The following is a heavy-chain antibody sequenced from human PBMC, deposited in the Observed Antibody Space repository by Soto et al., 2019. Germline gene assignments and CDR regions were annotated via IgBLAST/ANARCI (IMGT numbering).Heavy chain of an antibody. D-gene: IGHD6-6*01. Sequence: QVQLVQSGAEVKKPGASVKVSCKASGYTFTDYRMIWVRQAPGQGLKWMGIINPSGASTNYEQKAQGRLTLTRDSFTRTVDMELRSLRSQHTAVYYCARPAGRLANWFDPWGQGTLVTVAS. V-gene: IGHV1-46*01. CDR2: INPSGAST. CDR3: ARPAGRLANWFDP. J-gene: IGHJ5*02. CDR1: GYTFTDYR.